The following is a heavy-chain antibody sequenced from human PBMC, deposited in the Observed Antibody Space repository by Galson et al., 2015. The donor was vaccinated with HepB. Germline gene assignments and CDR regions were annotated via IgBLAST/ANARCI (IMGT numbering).Heavy chain of an antibody. J-gene: IGHJ4*02. CDR3: VRGGLTAALDY. Sequence: SVKVSCKASGYTFTTYNLHWVRQAPGQRLEWMGWINIGNGNKKYSQEFQDRVTTTGDASASTGYMELSSLRSEDTAMYYCVRGGLTAALDYWGQGTLVTVSS. D-gene: IGHD6-13*01. CDR1: GYTFTTYN. CDR2: INIGNGNK. V-gene: IGHV1-3*04.